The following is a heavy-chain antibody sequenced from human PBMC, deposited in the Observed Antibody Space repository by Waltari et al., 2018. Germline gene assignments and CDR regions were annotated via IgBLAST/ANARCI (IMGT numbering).Heavy chain of an antibody. V-gene: IGHV1-2*02. Sequence: QVQLVQSGAEVKKPGASVKVSCKASGYTFNVYYIHWVRQAPGQGREGMGWINPSSGGTNYAQRFQGRVTMTRDTSISTAYMELRRLSSDDTAVYYCATDLEWSRRNYWGQGTLVTVSS. CDR3: ATDLEWSRRNY. CDR2: INPSSGGT. J-gene: IGHJ4*02. CDR1: GYTFNVYY. D-gene: IGHD3-3*01.